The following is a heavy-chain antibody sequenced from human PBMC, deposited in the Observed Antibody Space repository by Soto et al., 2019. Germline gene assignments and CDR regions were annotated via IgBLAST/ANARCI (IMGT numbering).Heavy chain of an antibody. CDR1: GFTFSIYW. Sequence: PGGSLRLSCAASGFTFSIYWMSWVRQAPGKGLEWVANIKQDGSEKYYVDSVKGRFTISRDNAKNSLYLQMNSLRAEDTAVYYCARESYGSGSYYSKDFDYWGQGTLVTVSS. D-gene: IGHD3-10*01. V-gene: IGHV3-7*03. CDR3: ARESYGSGSYYSKDFDY. CDR2: IKQDGSEK. J-gene: IGHJ4*02.